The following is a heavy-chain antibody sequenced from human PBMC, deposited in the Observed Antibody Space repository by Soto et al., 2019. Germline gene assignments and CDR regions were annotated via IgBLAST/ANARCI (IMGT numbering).Heavy chain of an antibody. CDR1: GFTFSDFY. D-gene: IGHD3-16*02. Sequence: QVQLVESGGGLVKPGGSLRLSCAASGFTFSDFYMIWIRQAPGKGLEWVSHISNIDSTKYYADSVRGRFTISRDNAKKTLDLQMNNLRAEDTAVYYCARRGGDQSLNYWGQGTLVTVSS. CDR2: ISNIDSTK. V-gene: IGHV3-11*01. J-gene: IGHJ4*02. CDR3: ARRGGDQSLNY.